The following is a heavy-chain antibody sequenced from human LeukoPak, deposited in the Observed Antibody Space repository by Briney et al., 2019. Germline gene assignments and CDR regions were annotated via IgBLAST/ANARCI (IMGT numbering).Heavy chain of an antibody. V-gene: IGHV2-70*11. J-gene: IGHJ4*02. CDR2: IDWDDDK. Sequence: ESGPALVKPTQTLTLTCTFSGFSLSTSGMCVSWIRQPPGKALEWLARIDWDDDKYYSTSLKTRLTISEDTSKNQVVLTMTNMDPVDTATYYCARIRGYPYYFDYWGQGTLVTVSS. D-gene: IGHD3-22*01. CDR3: ARIRGYPYYFDY. CDR1: GFSLSTSGMC.